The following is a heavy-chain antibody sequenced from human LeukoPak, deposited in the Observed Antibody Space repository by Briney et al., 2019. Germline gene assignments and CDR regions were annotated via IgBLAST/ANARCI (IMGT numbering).Heavy chain of an antibody. CDR3: ARHVQDLGIKV. CDR2: IYRRGST. V-gene: IGHV4-39*01. CDR1: GASISSSDSY. J-gene: IGHJ6*02. Sequence: ASETLSLTCTVSGASISSSDSYWSWIHQPPGKGLEWIGSIYRRGSTSYNPSLKSRVTVSEDMSMNHFSLRLSSVTAADTAVYYCARHVQDLGIKVWGQGTTVTVSS.